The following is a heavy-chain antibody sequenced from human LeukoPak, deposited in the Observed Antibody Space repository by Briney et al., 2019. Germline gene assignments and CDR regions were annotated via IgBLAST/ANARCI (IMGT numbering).Heavy chain of an antibody. Sequence: PGESLKTSCKGSGYSFTSYWIDWARQMPGKGLEWMGIIYPGDSDTRYSPSFQGQVTISADKSISTAYLQWSSLKASDTAMYYCARLIAVAGTGWFDPWGRGTLVTVSS. V-gene: IGHV5-51*01. D-gene: IGHD6-19*01. J-gene: IGHJ5*02. CDR3: ARLIAVAGTGWFDP. CDR1: GYSFTSYW. CDR2: IYPGDSDT.